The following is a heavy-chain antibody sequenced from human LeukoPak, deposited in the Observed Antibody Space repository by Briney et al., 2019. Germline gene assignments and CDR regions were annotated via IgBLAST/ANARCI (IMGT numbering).Heavy chain of an antibody. CDR1: GGSFSGYY. Sequence: KPSETLSLTSAVYGGSFSGYYLSWIRQPLGKGLEWIGEINHSGSTNYNPSLKSRVTISVDTSKNQFSLKLSSVTAADTAVYYCAREDYYGSWRRDDAFAIWGQGTMVTVSS. CDR3: AREDYYGSWRRDDAFAI. V-gene: IGHV4-34*01. J-gene: IGHJ3*02. CDR2: INHSGST. D-gene: IGHD3-10*01.